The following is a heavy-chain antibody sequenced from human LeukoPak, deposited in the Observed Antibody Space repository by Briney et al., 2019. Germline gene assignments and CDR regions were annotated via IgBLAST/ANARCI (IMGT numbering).Heavy chain of an antibody. CDR2: IYYSGST. Sequence: LRLSCAASGFTFSSYAMSWIRQHPGKGLEWIGYIYYSGSTYYNPSLKSRVTISVDTSKNQFSLKLSSVTAADTAVYYCARVIYDYGDYGLDYWGQGTLVTVSS. D-gene: IGHD4-17*01. J-gene: IGHJ4*02. CDR3: ARVIYDYGDYGLDY. CDR1: GFTFSSYA. V-gene: IGHV4-31*02.